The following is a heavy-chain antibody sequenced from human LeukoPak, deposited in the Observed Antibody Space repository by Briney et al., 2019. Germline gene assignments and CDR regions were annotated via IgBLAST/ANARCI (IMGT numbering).Heavy chain of an antibody. Sequence: SVKVSCKASGGTFGSYAISWVRQAPGQGLEWMGRIIPILGIANYAQKFQGRVTITADKSTSTAYMELSSLRSEDTAVYYCARPKPYYYDSSGYYSYWGQGTLVTVSS. CDR3: ARPKPYYYDSSGYYSY. D-gene: IGHD3-22*01. J-gene: IGHJ4*02. CDR1: GGTFGSYA. V-gene: IGHV1-69*04. CDR2: IIPILGIA.